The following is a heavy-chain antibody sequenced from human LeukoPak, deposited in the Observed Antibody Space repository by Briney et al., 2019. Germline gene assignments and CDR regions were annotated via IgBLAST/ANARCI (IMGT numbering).Heavy chain of an antibody. CDR3: AKGEGERYSYGSYYFDY. D-gene: IGHD5-18*01. J-gene: IGHJ4*02. V-gene: IGHV3-48*04. CDR1: GFTFSSYS. Sequence: PGGSLRLSCAASGFTFSSYSMNWVRQAPGKGLEWVSYISSSSSTIYYADSVKGRFTISRDNSKNSLYLQMNSLRTEDTALYYCAKGEGERYSYGSYYFDYWGQGTLVTVSS. CDR2: ISSSSSTI.